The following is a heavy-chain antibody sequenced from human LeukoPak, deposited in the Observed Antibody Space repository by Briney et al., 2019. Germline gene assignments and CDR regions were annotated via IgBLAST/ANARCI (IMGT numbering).Heavy chain of an antibody. CDR3: ARFIHSYGPGY. D-gene: IGHD5-18*01. Sequence: GGSLRLSCAASGFTFDDYAMHWVRQAPGKGLEWVSGISWNSGSIGYADSVKGRFTISRDNAKNSLYLQMNSLRAEDTAVYYCARFIHSYGPGYWGQGTLVTVSS. J-gene: IGHJ4*02. CDR1: GFTFDDYA. V-gene: IGHV3-9*01. CDR2: ISWNSGSI.